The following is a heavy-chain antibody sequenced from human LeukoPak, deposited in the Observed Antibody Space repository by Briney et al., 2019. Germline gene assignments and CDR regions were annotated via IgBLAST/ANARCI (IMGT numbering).Heavy chain of an antibody. J-gene: IGHJ4*02. D-gene: IGHD3-10*01. CDR1: GSTFSRYW. CDR2: VKSDGSDT. V-gene: IGHV3-74*01. Sequence: PGGSLRLSCAASGSTFSRYWMHWVRQAPGKGLVWVSRVKSDGSDTIYADSVKGRFTISRDNAKNTLYLQMDSLRVEDTAVYYCTTGIGNYYYYWGQGTLVTVAS. CDR3: TTGIGNYYYY.